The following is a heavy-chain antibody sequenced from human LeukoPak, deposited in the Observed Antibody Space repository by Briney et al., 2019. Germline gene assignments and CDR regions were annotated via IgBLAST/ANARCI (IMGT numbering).Heavy chain of an antibody. CDR2: IRSDGSNK. J-gene: IGHJ4*02. CDR1: GFCFSSYG. Sequence: GGSLRLSCAGSGFCFSSYGMHWVRQAPGKGLEWMAFIRSDGSNKYYADSVKGRFTISRDNSKNTLYLQMNSLRAEDTAMYYCAKELKYYDSSGYYYPGDYWGQGTLVTVSS. D-gene: IGHD3-22*01. V-gene: IGHV3-30*02. CDR3: AKELKYYDSSGYYYPGDY.